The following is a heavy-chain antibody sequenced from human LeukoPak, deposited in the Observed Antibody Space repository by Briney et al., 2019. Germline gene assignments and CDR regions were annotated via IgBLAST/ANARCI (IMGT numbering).Heavy chain of an antibody. D-gene: IGHD3-10*01. CDR1: GGSFSGYY. J-gene: IGHJ4*02. V-gene: IGHV4-34*01. CDR3: ARGTMVRGVRF. CDR2: INHSGST. Sequence: SETLSLTCAVYGGSFSGYYWSWIRQPPGKGLEWIGEINHSGSTNYNPSLKSRVTISVDTSKNEFSLKLSSVTAADTAVYYCARGTMVRGVRFWGQGTLVTVSS.